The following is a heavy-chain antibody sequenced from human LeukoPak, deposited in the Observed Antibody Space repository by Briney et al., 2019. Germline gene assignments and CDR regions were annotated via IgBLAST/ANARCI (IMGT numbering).Heavy chain of an antibody. CDR1: GGSFSGYF. CDR2: IDHGGST. J-gene: IGHJ3*02. Sequence: SETLSLTCAVYGGSFSGYFWDWIRQPPGKGLEWIGEIDHGGSTNYNPSLKSRVTISVDTSKNQFSLKLSSVTAADTAVYYCAREGGGNAFDIWGQGTMVTVSS. V-gene: IGHV4-34*01. CDR3: AREGGGNAFDI. D-gene: IGHD3-16*01.